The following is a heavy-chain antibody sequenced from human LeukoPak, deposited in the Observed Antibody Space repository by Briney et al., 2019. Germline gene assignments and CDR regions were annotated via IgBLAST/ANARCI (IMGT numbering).Heavy chain of an antibody. CDR3: ARTFYTDVDTALLTSLDY. CDR1: GFTFRIYS. V-gene: IGHV3-21*01. CDR2: ISSSSSYI. J-gene: IGHJ4*02. D-gene: IGHD5-18*01. Sequence: GGSLRLSCAASGFTFRIYSMNWVRQAPGKGLEWVSSISSSSSYIYYADSVKGRFTISRDNAKNSLYLQMNSLRAEDTAVFYCARTFYTDVDTALLTSLDYWGQGTLVTVSS.